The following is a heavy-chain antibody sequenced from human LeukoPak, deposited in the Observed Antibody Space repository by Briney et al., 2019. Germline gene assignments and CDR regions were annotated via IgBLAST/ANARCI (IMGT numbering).Heavy chain of an antibody. CDR2: INHSGST. D-gene: IGHD2-2*02. CDR3: AGWRQDSTSCHNY. CDR1: GGSFSGYY. Sequence: SETLSLTCAVYGGSFSGYYWSWIRQPPGKGLEWIGEINHSGSTNYNPSLKSRVTISVDTSKNQFSLKLSSVTAADTAVYYCAGWRQDSTSCHNYWGQGTLVTVSS. V-gene: IGHV4-34*01. J-gene: IGHJ4*02.